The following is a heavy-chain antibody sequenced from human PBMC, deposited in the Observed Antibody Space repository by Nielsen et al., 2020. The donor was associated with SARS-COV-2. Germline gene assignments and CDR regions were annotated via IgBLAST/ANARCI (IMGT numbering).Heavy chain of an antibody. Sequence: SETLSLTCTVSGGSISSYYWSWIRQPPGKGLEWIGYIYYSGSTNYNPSLKSRVTISVDTSKNQFSLKLSSVTAADTAVYYCARGEKKRHSSSWFDPWGQGTLVTVSS. J-gene: IGHJ5*02. CDR2: IYYSGST. V-gene: IGHV4-59*12. D-gene: IGHD6-13*01. CDR1: GGSISSYY. CDR3: ARGEKKRHSSSWFDP.